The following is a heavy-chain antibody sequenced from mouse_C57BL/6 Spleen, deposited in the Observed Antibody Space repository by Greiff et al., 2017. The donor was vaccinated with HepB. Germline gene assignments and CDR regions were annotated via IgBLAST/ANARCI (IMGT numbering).Heavy chain of an antibody. CDR1: GYTFTSYW. CDR3: ARDDYDERVYYFDY. D-gene: IGHD2-4*01. J-gene: IGHJ2*01. Sequence: QVHVKQPGAELVKPGASVKMSCKASGYTFTSYWITWVKQRPGQGLEWIGDIYPGSGSTNYNEKFKSKATLTVDTSSSTAYMQLSSLTSEDSAVYYCARDDYDERVYYFDYWGQGTTLTVSS. CDR2: IYPGSGST. V-gene: IGHV1-55*01.